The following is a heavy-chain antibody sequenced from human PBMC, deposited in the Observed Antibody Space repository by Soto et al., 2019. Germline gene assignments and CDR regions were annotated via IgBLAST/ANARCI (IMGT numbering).Heavy chain of an antibody. CDR3: ARVPYGSGSYGIDP. Sequence: PSETLSLTCTVSGGSISSGDYYWSWIRQPPGKGLEWIGYIYYSGSTYYNPSLKSRVTISVDTSKNQFSLKLSSVTAADTAVYYCARVPYGSGSYGIDPWGQGTLVTVS. V-gene: IGHV4-30-4*01. J-gene: IGHJ5*02. D-gene: IGHD3-10*01. CDR2: IYYSGST. CDR1: GGSISSGDYY.